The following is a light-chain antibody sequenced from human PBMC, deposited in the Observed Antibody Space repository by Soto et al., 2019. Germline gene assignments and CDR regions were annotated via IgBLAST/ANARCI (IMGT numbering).Light chain of an antibody. V-gene: IGKV3-20*01. CDR3: QQYGSSLGVT. CDR1: QSVSSSY. CDR2: GAS. J-gene: IGKJ4*01. Sequence: EIVLTQSPGTLALSPCERATLSFSASQSVSSSYLAWYQQKPGQAPRLLIYGASSRATGIPDRFSGSGSGTDFTLTISRLEPEDFAVYYCQQYGSSLGVTFGGGTKVDIK.